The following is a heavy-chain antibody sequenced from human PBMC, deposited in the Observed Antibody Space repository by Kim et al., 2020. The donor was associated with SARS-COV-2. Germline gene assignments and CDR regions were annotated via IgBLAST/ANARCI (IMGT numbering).Heavy chain of an antibody. CDR2: T. Sequence: TNYNPSLKSRVIISVDASKSQLSLILDSVTDADTAVYYCARSSAAGARFDAWGRVMLVTVSS. D-gene: IGHD6-25*01. CDR3: ARSSAAGARFDA. J-gene: IGHJ5*02. V-gene: IGHV4-59*01.